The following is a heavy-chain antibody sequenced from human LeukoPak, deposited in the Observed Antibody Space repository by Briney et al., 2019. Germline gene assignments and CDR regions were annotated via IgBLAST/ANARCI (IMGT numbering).Heavy chain of an antibody. V-gene: IGHV3-74*01. CDR2: INSDGSST. CDR3: AKTKYYYGSGSYYNRGDSYWDY. D-gene: IGHD3-10*01. Sequence: GGSLRLSCAASGFTFSSYWMHWVRQAPGKGLVWVSRINSDGSSTSYADSVKGRFTISRDNAKNTLYLQMNSLRAEDTAVYYCAKTKYYYGSGSYYNRGDSYWDYWGQGTLVTVSS. CDR1: GFTFSSYW. J-gene: IGHJ4*02.